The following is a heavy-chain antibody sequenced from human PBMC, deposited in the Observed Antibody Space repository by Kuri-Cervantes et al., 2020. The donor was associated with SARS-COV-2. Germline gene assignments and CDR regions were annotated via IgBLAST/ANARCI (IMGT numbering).Heavy chain of an antibody. CDR1: GFSLSTSGMC. D-gene: IGHD3-3*01. CDR3: ARDLLYDFWSGYYYGMDV. CDR2: IYYSGST. V-gene: IGHV4-61*08. J-gene: IGHJ6*02. Sequence: SGPTLVKPTQTLTLTCTFSGFSLSTSGMCVSWIRQPPGKGLEWIGYIYYSGSTNYNPSLKSRVTISVDTSKNQFSLKLSSVTAADTAVYYCARDLLYDFWSGYYYGMDVWGQGTTVTVSS.